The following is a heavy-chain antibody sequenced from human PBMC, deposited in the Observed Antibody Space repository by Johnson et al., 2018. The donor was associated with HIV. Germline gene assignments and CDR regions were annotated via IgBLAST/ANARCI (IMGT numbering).Heavy chain of an antibody. V-gene: IGHV3-30*03. Sequence: QVQLVESGGGVVQPGRSLRLSCVVSGFTFSSYGMHWVRQAPGKGLEWVVFISNDGSDKYYPDSVKGRFTISRDNSKNTLFLQMNSLRAEDTALYYCARDMASGAFDIWGQGTMVTVSS. CDR2: ISNDGSDK. D-gene: IGHD1-1*01. J-gene: IGHJ3*02. CDR1: GFTFSSYG. CDR3: ARDMASGAFDI.